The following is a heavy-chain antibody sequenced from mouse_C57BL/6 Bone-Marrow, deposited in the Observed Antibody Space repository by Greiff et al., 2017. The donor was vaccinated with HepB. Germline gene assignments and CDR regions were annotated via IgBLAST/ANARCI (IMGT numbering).Heavy chain of an antibody. V-gene: IGHV1-54*01. J-gene: IGHJ1*03. Sequence: QVQLQQSGAELVRPGTSVKVSCKASGYAFTNYLIERVKQRPGQGLEWIGVINPGSGGTNYNEKFKGKATLTADKSSSTAYMQLSSLTSEDSAVYFCARKGNPDVWGTGTTVTVSS. CDR3: ARKGNPDV. CDR2: INPGSGGT. D-gene: IGHD2-1*01. CDR1: GYAFTNYL.